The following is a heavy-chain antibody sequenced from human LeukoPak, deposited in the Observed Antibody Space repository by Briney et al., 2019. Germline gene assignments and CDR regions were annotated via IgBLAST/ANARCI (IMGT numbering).Heavy chain of an antibody. D-gene: IGHD6-19*01. V-gene: IGHV4-59*01. J-gene: IGHJ4*02. CDR1: GGSISSYY. Sequence: SETLSLTCTVSGGSISSYYWSWIRQPPGKGLEWIGYIYYSGSTNYNPSLKSRVSISVVTSKNQFSLKLSSVTAADTAVYYCARDTSGWYYFDYWGQGTLVTVSS. CDR2: IYYSGST. CDR3: ARDTSGWYYFDY.